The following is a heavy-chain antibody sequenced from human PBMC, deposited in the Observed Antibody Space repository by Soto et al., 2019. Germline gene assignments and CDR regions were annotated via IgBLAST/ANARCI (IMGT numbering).Heavy chain of an antibody. D-gene: IGHD6-19*01. J-gene: IGHJ4*02. CDR2: ISYDGSNK. CDR3: ARESSSGSDY. Sequence: QVQLVESGGGVVQPGRSLRLSCAASGFTFSSYAMHWVRQAPGKGLEWVAVISYDGSNKYYADSVKGRFTISRDNSKNTLYLQMNSLRAEDTAVYYCARESSSGSDYWGQGTLVNVSS. CDR1: GFTFSSYA. V-gene: IGHV3-30-3*01.